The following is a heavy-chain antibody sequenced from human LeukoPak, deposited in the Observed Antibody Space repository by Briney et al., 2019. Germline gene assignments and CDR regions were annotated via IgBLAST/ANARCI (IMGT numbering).Heavy chain of an antibody. CDR2: FDPSDSYT. J-gene: IGHJ4*02. V-gene: IGHV5-10-1*01. CDR3: ASLPRSSWYYFDY. Sequence: GESLKISCKGSGYGFTSYWISWVRQLPGKGLEWMGRFDPSDSYTNYSPSFQGHVTISADKSISTAYLQWSSLKASDTAMYYCASLPRSSWYYFDYWGQGTLVTVSS. D-gene: IGHD6-13*01. CDR1: GYGFTSYW.